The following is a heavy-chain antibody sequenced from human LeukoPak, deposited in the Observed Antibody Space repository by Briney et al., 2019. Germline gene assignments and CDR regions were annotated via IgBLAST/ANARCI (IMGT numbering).Heavy chain of an antibody. CDR3: ARVGAYSSGWSNNWFDP. D-gene: IGHD6-19*01. CDR2: IYYSGST. V-gene: IGHV4-59*01. J-gene: IGHJ5*02. Sequence: PSETLSLTCTVSGGSISSYYWSWIRQPPGKGLEWIGYIYYSGSTNYNPSLKSRVTISVDTSKNQFSLKLSSVTAADTAVYYCARVGAYSSGWSNNWFDPWGQGTQVTVSS. CDR1: GGSISSYY.